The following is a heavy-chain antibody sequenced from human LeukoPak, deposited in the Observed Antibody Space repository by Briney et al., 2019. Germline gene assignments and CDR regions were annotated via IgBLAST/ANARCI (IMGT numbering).Heavy chain of an antibody. Sequence: GGSLRLSCAASGFTFSSYGMSWVRQAPGKGLEWVSAISGSGGSTYYADSVKGRFTISRDNSKNTLYLQMNSLGAEDTAVYYCAKNPPHYYDSSGPFHFDYWGQGTLVTVSS. CDR3: AKNPPHYYDSSGPFHFDY. CDR1: GFTFSSYG. D-gene: IGHD3-22*01. V-gene: IGHV3-23*01. CDR2: ISGSGGST. J-gene: IGHJ4*02.